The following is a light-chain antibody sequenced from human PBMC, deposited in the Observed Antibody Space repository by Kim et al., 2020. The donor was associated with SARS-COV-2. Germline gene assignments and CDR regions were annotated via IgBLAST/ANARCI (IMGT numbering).Light chain of an antibody. CDR1: QGLLHSNGYNY. V-gene: IGKV2-28*01. CDR3: MQGTHWPWT. Sequence: PASISCRSSQGLLHSNGYNYLDWYLQKPGPSPQLLIYLGSNRASGVPDRFSGSGSGTDFTLKISRVEAEDVGVYYCMQGTHWPWTFGQGTKVDIK. CDR2: LGS. J-gene: IGKJ1*01.